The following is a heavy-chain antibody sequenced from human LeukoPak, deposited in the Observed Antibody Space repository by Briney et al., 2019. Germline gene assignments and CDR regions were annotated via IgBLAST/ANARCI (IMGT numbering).Heavy chain of an antibody. CDR3: AKASWAGATTTYFDY. D-gene: IGHD1-26*01. J-gene: IGHJ4*02. Sequence: PGGSLRLSCAASGFIFRHYAMNWVRQAPGKGLEWVSGIDNSGGVTYYVDSVKGRFTISRDDSKNTVYLQMNSLRAEDTAIYYCAKASWAGATTTYFDYWGQGTLVTVSS. V-gene: IGHV3-23*01. CDR2: IDNSGGVT. CDR1: GFIFRHYA.